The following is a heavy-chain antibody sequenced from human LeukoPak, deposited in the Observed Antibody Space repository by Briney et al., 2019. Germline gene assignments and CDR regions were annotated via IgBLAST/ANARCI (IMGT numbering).Heavy chain of an antibody. CDR1: GGTFSSYA. V-gene: IGHV1-69*05. CDR2: IIPIFGTA. J-gene: IGHJ6*03. D-gene: IGHD6-6*01. Sequence: ASVKVSCKASGGTFSSYAISWVRQAPGQGLEWMGRIIPIFGTANYAQKFQGRVTITTDESMSTAYMELSSLRSEDTAVYYCARDRGSSSSWHYYYYMDVWGKGTTVTVSS. CDR3: ARDRGSSSSWHYYYYMDV.